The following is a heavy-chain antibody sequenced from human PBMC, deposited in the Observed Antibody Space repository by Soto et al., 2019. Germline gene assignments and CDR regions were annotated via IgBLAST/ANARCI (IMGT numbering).Heavy chain of an antibody. D-gene: IGHD3-22*01. J-gene: IGHJ3*02. V-gene: IGHV1-18*01. CDR1: GYIFTRFG. CDR3: ARDSSDGAFDI. Sequence: GASVKVSCKASGYIFTRFGFNWVRRAAGQRLEWMGWVNGYNEDNNYAQRFQGRLTLTTDKSTSTAYMELSRLGSDDTAVYYCARDSSDGAFDIWGQGTMVTVSS. CDR2: VNGYNEDN.